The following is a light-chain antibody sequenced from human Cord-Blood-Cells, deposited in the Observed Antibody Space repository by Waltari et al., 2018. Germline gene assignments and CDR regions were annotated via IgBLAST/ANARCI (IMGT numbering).Light chain of an antibody. Sequence: EIVLTQSPPTLSLSPGERANLSCRASQSVSSYLAWYQQKPGQAPRLLIYDASNRATGIPARFSGSGSGTDFTLTISSLEPEDFAVYYCQQRSNWPPTWTFGQGTKVEIK. CDR1: QSVSSY. CDR3: QQRSNWPPTWT. J-gene: IGKJ1*01. V-gene: IGKV3-11*01. CDR2: DAS.